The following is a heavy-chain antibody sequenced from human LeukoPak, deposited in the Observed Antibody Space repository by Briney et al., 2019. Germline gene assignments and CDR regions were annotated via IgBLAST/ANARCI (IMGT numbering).Heavy chain of an antibody. J-gene: IGHJ3*02. D-gene: IGHD1-26*01. V-gene: IGHV1-18*01. CDR1: GYTFTSYG. CDR3: ARDGVRWELPSAFDI. Sequence: ASMKVSCKASGYTFTSYGVSWVRQAPGQGLEWMGWISDYNGNANYARKLQGRVTMTTDTSTNTVYMEPRSLRSDDTAVYYCARDGVRWELPSAFDIWGQGTMVTVSS. CDR2: ISDYNGNA.